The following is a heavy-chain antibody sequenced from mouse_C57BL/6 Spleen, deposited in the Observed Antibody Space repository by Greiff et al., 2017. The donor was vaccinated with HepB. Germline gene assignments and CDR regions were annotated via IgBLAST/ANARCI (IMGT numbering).Heavy chain of an antibody. CDR1: GYTFTSYT. CDR3: ARGGVVPHFDY. Sequence: QVQLQQSGAELARPGASVKMSCKASGYTFTSYTMHWVKQRPGQGLEWIGYINPSSGYTKYNQKFKDKATLTADKSSSTAYMQLSSLTSEDSAVYYCARGGVVPHFDYWGQGTTLTVSS. V-gene: IGHV1-4*01. J-gene: IGHJ2*01. CDR2: INPSSGYT. D-gene: IGHD1-1*01.